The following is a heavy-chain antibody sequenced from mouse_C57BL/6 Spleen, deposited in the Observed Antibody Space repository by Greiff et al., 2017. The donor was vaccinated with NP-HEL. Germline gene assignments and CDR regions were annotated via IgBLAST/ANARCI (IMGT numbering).Heavy chain of an antibody. CDR3: TRYDYGSLYAMDY. Sequence: VQLQQSGAELVRPGASVTLSCKASGYTFTDYEMHWVKQTPVHGLEWIGAIDPETGGTAYNQKFKGKAILTADKSSSTAYMELRSLTSEDSAVYYCTRYDYGSLYAMDYWGQGTSVTVSS. J-gene: IGHJ4*01. V-gene: IGHV1-15*01. CDR1: GYTFTDYE. D-gene: IGHD1-1*01. CDR2: IDPETGGT.